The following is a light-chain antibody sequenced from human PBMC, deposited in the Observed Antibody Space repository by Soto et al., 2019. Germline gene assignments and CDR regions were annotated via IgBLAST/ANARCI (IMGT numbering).Light chain of an antibody. Sequence: QSALTQSASVSGSPGQSITMSCTGTTSDIGAYNFVSWYQQHPGKTPKLLIYDVSDRPSGVSNRFSGSKSGNTASLAISGLQAEDEADYYCSSYTTSHTYVFGTGTKLTVL. J-gene: IGLJ1*01. CDR3: SSYTTSHTYV. V-gene: IGLV2-14*03. CDR1: TSDIGAYNF. CDR2: DVS.